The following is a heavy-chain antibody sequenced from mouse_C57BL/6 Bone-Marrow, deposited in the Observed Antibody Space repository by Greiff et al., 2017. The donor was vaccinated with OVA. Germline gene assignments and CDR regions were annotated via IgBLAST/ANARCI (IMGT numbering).Heavy chain of an antibody. D-gene: IGHD1-1*01. CDR1: GYAFSSSW. V-gene: IGHV1-82*01. CDR3: TSTGGADV. Sequence: VQLQQPGAELVKPGASVKLSCKASGYAFSSSWMNWVKQRPGKGLEWIGRIYPGDGDTNYNGKFKGKATLTADKSSSTAYMQLSSLTSEDSAVYFCTSTGGADVWGTGTTVTVSS. J-gene: IGHJ1*03. CDR2: IYPGDGDT.